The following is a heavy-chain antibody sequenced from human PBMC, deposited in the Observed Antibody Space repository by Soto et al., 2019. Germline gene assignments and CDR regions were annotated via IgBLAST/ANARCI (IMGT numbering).Heavy chain of an antibody. J-gene: IGHJ6*02. CDR3: ARXGYSAGTRAYYYYGMDV. Sequence: SETLSLTCAVSGGSISSGGYSWSWTRQPPGKGMEWIGYIYHSGSTYYNPSLKSRVTISVDRSKNQFSLKLSSVTAADTAVYYCARXGYSAGTRAYYYYGMDVWGQGTTVTVSS. CDR2: IYHSGST. V-gene: IGHV4-30-2*01. CDR1: GGSISSGGYS. D-gene: IGHD1-7*01.